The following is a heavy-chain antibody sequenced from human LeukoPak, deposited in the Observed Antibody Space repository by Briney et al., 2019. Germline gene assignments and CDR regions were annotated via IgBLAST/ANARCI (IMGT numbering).Heavy chain of an antibody. CDR1: GFTFSSCG. CDR2: IWYDGSNK. Sequence: QPGGSLRLSCAASGFTFSSCGMHWVRQAPGKGLEWVAVIWYDGSNKYYAASVKGRFTISRDDSKNTLYLQMNSLRAEDTAVYYCARGWFDSSGCLDYWGQGTLVTVSS. D-gene: IGHD3-22*01. V-gene: IGHV3-33*08. J-gene: IGHJ4*02. CDR3: ARGWFDSSGCLDY.